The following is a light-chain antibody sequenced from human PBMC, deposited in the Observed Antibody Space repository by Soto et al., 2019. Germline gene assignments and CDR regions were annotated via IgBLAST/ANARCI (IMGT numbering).Light chain of an antibody. V-gene: IGKV1-6*01. CDR1: QGIRND. CDR2: AAS. J-gene: IGKJ2*01. CDR3: LTDYHYPQT. Sequence: AIQMTQSPSSLSASVGDRVTITCRASQGIRNDLGWYQQKPGKAPKLLIYAASSLQSGVPSRFSGSGSGTDFPLPLNSLQPEDFATYYRLTDYHYPQTFGPGNKLENK.